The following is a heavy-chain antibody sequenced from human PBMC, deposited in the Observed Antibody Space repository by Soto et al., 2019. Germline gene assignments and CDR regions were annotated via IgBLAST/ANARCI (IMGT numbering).Heavy chain of an antibody. D-gene: IGHD6-13*01. CDR2: ISSSGTTI. CDR3: VRFGGAAAGPGDY. CDR1: EFTFSSYE. V-gene: IGHV3-48*03. J-gene: IGHJ4*02. Sequence: EVQLVESGGGLVQPGGSLRLSCVASEFTFSSYEMNGVRQSPGNGLEWVSYISSSGTTIYYTDSVKGRFTISRDNAKKSLYLQMNSLRAEDTAVYYCVRFGGAAAGPGDYWGQGTLVTVSS.